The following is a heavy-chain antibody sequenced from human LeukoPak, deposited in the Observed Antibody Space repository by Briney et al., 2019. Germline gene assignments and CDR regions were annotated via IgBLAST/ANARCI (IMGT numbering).Heavy chain of an antibody. CDR3: GGEGRNKAVGCTGY. CDR1: GYSFSDYF. CDR2: ILPDSAGG. Sequence: ASVKDSCQASGYSFSDYFSHWVRPPPGQGPEWMGWILPDSAGGHSSQEFEGRLTMTRDKTTNTVYMDLVKRRTDDATVLYCGGEGRNKAVGCTGYRGQGTLVSVSS. J-gene: IGHJ4*02. D-gene: IGHD2-8*02. V-gene: IGHV1-2*02.